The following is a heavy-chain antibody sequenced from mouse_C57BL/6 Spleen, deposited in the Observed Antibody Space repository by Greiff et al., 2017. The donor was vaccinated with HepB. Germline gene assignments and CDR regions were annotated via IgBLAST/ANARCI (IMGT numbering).Heavy chain of an antibody. D-gene: IGHD2-1*01. V-gene: IGHV1-59*01. Sequence: QVQLQQPGAELVRPGTSVKLSCKASGYTFTSYWMHWVKQRPGQGLEWIGVIDPSDSYTNYNQKFKGKATLTVETSSSTAYMQLSSLTSEDSAVYYCARWKGDLDGNYGAMDYWGQGTSVTVSS. CDR3: ARWKGDLDGNYGAMDY. J-gene: IGHJ4*01. CDR1: GYTFTSYW. CDR2: IDPSDSYT.